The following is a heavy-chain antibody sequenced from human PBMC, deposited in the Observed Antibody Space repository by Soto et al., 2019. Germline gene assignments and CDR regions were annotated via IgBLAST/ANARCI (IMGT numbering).Heavy chain of an antibody. CDR1: GGSFSGYY. Sequence: SETLSLTCAVYGGSFSGYYWSWIRQPPGKGLEWIGEINHSGSTNYNPSLKSRVTISVDTSKNQFSLKLSSVTAADTAVYYGGRVYGSGSYLLVARNWFDPWGQGTLVTVSS. J-gene: IGHJ5*02. V-gene: IGHV4-34*01. D-gene: IGHD3-10*01. CDR2: INHSGST. CDR3: GRVYGSGSYLLVARNWFDP.